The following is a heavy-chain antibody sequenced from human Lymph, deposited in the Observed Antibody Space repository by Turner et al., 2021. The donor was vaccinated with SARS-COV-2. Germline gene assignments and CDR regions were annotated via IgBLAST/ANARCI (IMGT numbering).Heavy chain of an antibody. V-gene: IGHV3-30*04. CDR1: GFTFSSYA. D-gene: IGHD3-10*01. CDR3: AREMGAGSDY. J-gene: IGHJ4*02. CDR2: ISYYGSNK. Sequence: QVQLVESGGGVVQPGRSMRLSCAASGFTFSSYAMHWVRQAPGKGLEWVSLISYYGSNKYDADSVKGRFTISRDNSKNTLYLQMNSLRAEDTAVYYCAREMGAGSDYWGQGTLVTVSS.